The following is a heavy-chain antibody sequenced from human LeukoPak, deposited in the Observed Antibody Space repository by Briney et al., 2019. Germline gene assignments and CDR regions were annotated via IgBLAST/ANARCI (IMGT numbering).Heavy chain of an antibody. V-gene: IGHV4-34*11. Sequence: SETLSLTCAVYGGSFSGYYWGWIRQPPGKGLEWIGTIYYSGSSFYNPSLRSRVTISVDTSKNQFSLKLSSVTAADTAVYFCARDVGIFSEGWGQGTLVTVSS. J-gene: IGHJ4*02. D-gene: IGHD3-3*01. CDR3: ARDVGIFSEG. CDR2: IYYSGSS. CDR1: GGSFSGYY.